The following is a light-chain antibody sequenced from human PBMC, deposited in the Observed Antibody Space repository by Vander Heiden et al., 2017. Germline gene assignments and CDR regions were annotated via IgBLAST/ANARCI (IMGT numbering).Light chain of an antibody. CDR1: SSDVGAYNY. CDR2: DVS. Sequence: QSALTQPASVSGSPGQSITISCTGTSSDVGAYNYVSWYQQHPGKGPHLMIYDVSNRPSGVSNRFSGSKSGNMASLTISGLQAEDEADYYCSSYTSSSTLVFGGGTKLTVL. V-gene: IGLV2-14*01. J-gene: IGLJ2*01. CDR3: SSYTSSSTLV.